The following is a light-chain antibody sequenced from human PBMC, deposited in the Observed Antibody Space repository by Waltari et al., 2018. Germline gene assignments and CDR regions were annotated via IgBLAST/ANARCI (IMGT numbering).Light chain of an antibody. V-gene: IGKV3-11*01. CDR2: ESS. J-gene: IGKJ4*01. CDR1: QSVGIY. CDR3: QQRSIWPRA. Sequence: EIVLTQSPATLSLSPGERATLSCRANQSVGIYLAWYQQKPGQAPRLLIYESSNRATGIPARFSGSGSGTDFTLTISSLEPEDFAVYYCQQRSIWPRAFGGGTKVEIK.